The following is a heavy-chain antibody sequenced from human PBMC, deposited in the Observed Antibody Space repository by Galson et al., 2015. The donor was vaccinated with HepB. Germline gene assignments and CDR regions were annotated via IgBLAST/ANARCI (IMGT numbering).Heavy chain of an antibody. Sequence: SLRLSCAASGFTFSSYGMHWVRQAPGKGLEWVAVISSAGSNKYYEDSVKGRFTIYRDNSKNTLYLQRNSLRAEDTAVYYCAKDGRNSGYSSGWYDYWGQGTLVTVSS. CDR2: ISSAGSNK. J-gene: IGHJ4*02. D-gene: IGHD6-19*01. CDR3: AKDGRNSGYSSGWYDY. V-gene: IGHV3-30*18. CDR1: GFTFSSYG.